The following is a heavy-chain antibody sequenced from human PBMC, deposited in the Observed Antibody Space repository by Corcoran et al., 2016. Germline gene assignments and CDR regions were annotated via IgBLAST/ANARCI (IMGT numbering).Heavy chain of an antibody. V-gene: IGHV3-15*01. CDR2: IKSKTDGGTT. D-gene: IGHD3-10*01. CDR1: GFTFSNAW. CDR3: ATDLSWFGELMLVSNYYYYGMDV. Sequence: EVQLVESGGGLVKPGGSLRLSCAASGFTFSNAWMSWVRQAPGKGLEWVGRIKSKTDGGTTDYAAPVKGRFTISRDDSKNTLYLQMNSLKTEDTAVYYCATDLSWFGELMLVSNYYYYGMDVWGQGTTVTVSS. J-gene: IGHJ6*02.